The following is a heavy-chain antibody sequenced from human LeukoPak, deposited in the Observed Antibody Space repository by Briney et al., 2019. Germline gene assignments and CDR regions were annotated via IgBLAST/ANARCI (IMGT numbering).Heavy chain of an antibody. CDR3: ARLVDFWSGSVRFDP. Sequence: SETLSLTCTVSGGSISSSSYYWGWIRQPPGKGPEWIGSIYYSGSTYYNPSLKSRVTISVDTSKNQFSLKLSSVTAADTAVYYCARLVDFWSGSVRFDPWGQGTLVTVSS. CDR2: IYYSGST. J-gene: IGHJ5*02. V-gene: IGHV4-39*01. CDR1: GGSISSSSYY. D-gene: IGHD3-3*01.